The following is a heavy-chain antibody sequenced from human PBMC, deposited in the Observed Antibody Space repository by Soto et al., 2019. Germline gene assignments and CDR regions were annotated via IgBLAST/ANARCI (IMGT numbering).Heavy chain of an antibody. Sequence: QVQLVQSGPEVKKPGASVKVSCKTSGYIFSNFGISWMRQVPGQGLEWMGWISAYNGNTNYAQKFQDRVTLTTDTSTNTAYMELRSLRSDDTAVYYCARASGGGVGTTSYWGQGTLVTVSS. CDR2: ISAYNGNT. V-gene: IGHV1-18*01. CDR3: ARASGGGVGTTSY. D-gene: IGHD1-26*01. J-gene: IGHJ4*02. CDR1: GYIFSNFG.